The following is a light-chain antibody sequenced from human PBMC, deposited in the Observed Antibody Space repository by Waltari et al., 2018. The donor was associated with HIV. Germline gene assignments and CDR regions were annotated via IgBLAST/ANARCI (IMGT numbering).Light chain of an antibody. CDR2: SNN. Sequence: QSVLTQPPSASGTPGQRVTISCSGSSSNIGSNTVNWYQQLPGTAPKLLIYSNNQRPSGVPDRFSGSKSGTSASLAISGLQSEDEADYYCAAWDDSLYGVVF. J-gene: IGLJ2*01. V-gene: IGLV1-44*01. CDR3: AAWDDSLYGVV. CDR1: SSNIGSNT.